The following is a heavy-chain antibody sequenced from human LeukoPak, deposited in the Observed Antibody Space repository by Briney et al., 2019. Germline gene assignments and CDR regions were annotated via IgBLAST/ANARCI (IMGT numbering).Heavy chain of an antibody. Sequence: GGSLRLSCAASGFTFADFAMHWVRQPPGKGLEWVSLISGDGGSTYYADSVKGRFTISRDNSKNSLYLQMNSLRAEDTALYYCPRDDFFDYWGQGTLVTVSS. CDR3: PRDDFFDY. J-gene: IGHJ4*02. CDR1: GFTFADFA. V-gene: IGHV3-43*02. CDR2: ISGDGGST.